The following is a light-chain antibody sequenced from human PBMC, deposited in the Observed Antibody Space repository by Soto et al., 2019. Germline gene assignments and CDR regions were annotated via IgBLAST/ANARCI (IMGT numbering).Light chain of an antibody. Sequence: DIQLTQSPSSLSASVGDIVTITCRASQSISSYLNWYQQKPGKAPKLLIYAASSLQSGVPSRFSGSGSGTDFTLAISSLQPEDSATYYCLQDINYPWTFGQGTKVDIK. CDR2: AAS. CDR3: LQDINYPWT. V-gene: IGKV1-39*01. J-gene: IGKJ1*01. CDR1: QSISSY.